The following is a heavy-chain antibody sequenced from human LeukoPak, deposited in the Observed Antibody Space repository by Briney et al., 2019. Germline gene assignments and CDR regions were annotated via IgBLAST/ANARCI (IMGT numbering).Heavy chain of an antibody. CDR3: AVNYDFWSGYYTDLDY. J-gene: IGHJ4*02. V-gene: IGHV1-2*02. D-gene: IGHD3-3*01. CDR1: GYTFTGYY. Sequence: VASVKVSRKASGYTFTGYYMHWVRQAPGQGLEWMGWINPNSGGTNYAQKFQGRVTMTRDTSISTAYMELSRLRSDDTAVYYCAVNYDFWSGYYTDLDYWGQGTLVTVSS. CDR2: INPNSGGT.